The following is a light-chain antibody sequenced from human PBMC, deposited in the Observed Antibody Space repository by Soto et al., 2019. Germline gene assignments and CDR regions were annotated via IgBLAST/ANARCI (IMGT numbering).Light chain of an antibody. CDR2: SAY. V-gene: IGKV1-6*01. CDR3: LHDYEFPFT. Sequence: AIQMTQSPSSLSASVGDRVTITCRASQGIRDDLAWYQQKPGKDPKLLIYSAYSLQSGVPSRFSGSGSGTDFTLTISSLQAEDFATYFCLHDYEFPFTFGPGTRVDIK. J-gene: IGKJ3*01. CDR1: QGIRDD.